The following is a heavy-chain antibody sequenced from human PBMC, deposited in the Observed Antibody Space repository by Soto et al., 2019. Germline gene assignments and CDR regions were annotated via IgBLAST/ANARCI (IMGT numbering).Heavy chain of an antibody. J-gene: IGHJ6*02. V-gene: IGHV3-13*01. Sequence: PGGSLRLSCAASGFTFSSYDMHWVRQATGKGLEWVSAIGTAGDTYYPGSVKGRFTISRENAKNSLYLQMNSLRAEDTAVYYCARSMVINYYYYYVMDVWAQGTTVTVSS. CDR2: IGTAGDT. CDR3: ARSMVINYYYYYVMDV. D-gene: IGHD3-22*01. CDR1: GFTFSSYD.